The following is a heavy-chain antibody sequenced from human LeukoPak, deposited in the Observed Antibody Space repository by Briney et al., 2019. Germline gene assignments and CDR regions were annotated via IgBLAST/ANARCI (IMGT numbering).Heavy chain of an antibody. CDR3: ATTSPNVLLWFGELFYFDY. V-gene: IGHV4-39*01. CDR1: GGSISSGSYY. D-gene: IGHD3-10*01. J-gene: IGHJ4*02. CDR2: IYYSGST. Sequence: PSETLSLTCTVSGGSISSGSYYWGWIRQPPGKGLEWIGSIYYSGSTYYNPSLKSRVTISVDTSKNQFSLKLSSVTAADTAVYYCATTSPNVLLWFGELFYFDYWGQGTLVTVSS.